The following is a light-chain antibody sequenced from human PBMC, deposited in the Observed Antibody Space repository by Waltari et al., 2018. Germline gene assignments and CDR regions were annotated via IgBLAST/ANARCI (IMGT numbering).Light chain of an antibody. CDR3: CSYAGSSYVV. V-gene: IGLV2-23*01. Sequence: QSALTQPASVSGSPGQSITISCTGTSSDVWSYHLVSWYQQHPGKAPKLMIYEGSKRPSGVSNRFSGSKSGNTASLTISGLQAEDEADYYCCSYAGSSYVVFGGGTKLTVL. CDR2: EGS. CDR1: SSDVWSYHL. J-gene: IGLJ2*01.